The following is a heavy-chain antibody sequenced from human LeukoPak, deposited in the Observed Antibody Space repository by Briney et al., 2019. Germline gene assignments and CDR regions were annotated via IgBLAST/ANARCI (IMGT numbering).Heavy chain of an antibody. D-gene: IGHD3-22*01. Sequence: PSETLSLTCTVSGGSISSGGYYWSWIRQHPGKGLEWIGYIYYSGSTCYNPSLKSRVTISVDTSKNQFSLKLSSVTAADTAVYYCARGPSNGYYYMFDNWGQGTLVTVSS. V-gene: IGHV4-31*03. J-gene: IGHJ4*02. CDR1: GGSISSGGYY. CDR2: IYYSGST. CDR3: ARGPSNGYYYMFDN.